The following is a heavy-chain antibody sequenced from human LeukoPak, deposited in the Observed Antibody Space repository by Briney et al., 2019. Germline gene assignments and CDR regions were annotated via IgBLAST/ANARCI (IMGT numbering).Heavy chain of an antibody. V-gene: IGHV4-34*01. CDR3: ARGPNQWLRSAGF. J-gene: IGHJ3*01. D-gene: IGHD5-12*01. Sequence: PSETLSLTCAVYGGSFSGYYWSWIRQPPGKGLEWIGEINHSGSTNYNPSLKSRVTISVDTSKNQFSLKLSSVTAAVTAVYYCARGPNQWLRSAGFWGQGTMVTVSS. CDR2: INHSGST. CDR1: GGSFSGYY.